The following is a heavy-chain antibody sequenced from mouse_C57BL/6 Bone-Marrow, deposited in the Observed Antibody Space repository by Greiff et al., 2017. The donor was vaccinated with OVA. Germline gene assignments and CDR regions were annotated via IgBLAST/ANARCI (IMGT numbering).Heavy chain of an antibody. V-gene: IGHV1-47*01. CDR3: ARAGDDDGDWFAY. D-gene: IGHD2-4*01. Sequence: VQLQQSGAELVKPGASVKMSCKASGYTFTTYPIEWMKQNHGKSLEWIGNFHPYNDDTKYNEKFKGKATLTVEKSSSTVYLELSRLTSDDSAVDYCARAGDDDGDWFAYWGQGTLVTVSA. J-gene: IGHJ3*01. CDR2: FHPYNDDT. CDR1: GYTFTTYP.